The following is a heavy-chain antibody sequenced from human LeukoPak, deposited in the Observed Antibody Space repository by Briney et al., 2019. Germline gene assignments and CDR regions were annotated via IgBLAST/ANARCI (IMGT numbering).Heavy chain of an antibody. CDR2: IYSGGST. J-gene: IGHJ4*02. CDR1: GFTVSSNY. D-gene: IGHD3-16*01. CDR3: ARALFDGYYFDY. V-gene: IGHV3-53*01. Sequence: GGSLRLSCAASGFTVSSNYMSWVRQAPGKGLEWVSVIYSGGSTYYADSVKGRFTISRDNSKNTLYLQMNGLRAEDTAVYYCARALFDGYYFDYWGQGTLVTVSS.